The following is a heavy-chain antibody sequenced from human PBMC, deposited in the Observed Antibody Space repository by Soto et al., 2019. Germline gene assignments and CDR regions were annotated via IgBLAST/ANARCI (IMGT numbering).Heavy chain of an antibody. J-gene: IGHJ6*02. V-gene: IGHV3-7*01. D-gene: IGHD6-19*01. CDR2: IKQDGSEK. CDR3: ARGGRAVAGTGYYYYYGMDV. CDR1: GFTFSSYW. Sequence: GGSLSLSWAASGFTFSSYWMSWVRQAPGKGLEWVANIKQDGSEKYYVDSVKGGFTIPRANAKNSLYLQMNSLRAEDTAVYYCARGGRAVAGTGYYYYYGMDVWRQGTTVTVS.